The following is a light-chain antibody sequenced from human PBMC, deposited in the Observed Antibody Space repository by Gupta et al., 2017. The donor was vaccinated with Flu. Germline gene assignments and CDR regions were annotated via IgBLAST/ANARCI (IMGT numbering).Light chain of an antibody. CDR1: QTLNNGF. Sequence: EVVLTQSPATLSLSPGDRATLSCRASQTLNNGFLAWYQQRPGQAPRLVIYDASRRAAGITDRFSGSGSGTDFSLTISRLEPEDFAEYYCQQYAMSPWTFGQGTTVESK. CDR2: DAS. J-gene: IGKJ1*01. CDR3: QQYAMSPWT. V-gene: IGKV3-20*01.